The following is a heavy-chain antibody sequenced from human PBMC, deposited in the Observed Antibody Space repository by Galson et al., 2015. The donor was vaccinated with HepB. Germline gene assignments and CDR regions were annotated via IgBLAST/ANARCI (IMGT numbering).Heavy chain of an antibody. Sequence: SLRLSCAASGFTFSSYWMSWVRQAPGKGLEWVADIKQDGSEKYYVDSVKGRFTISRDNAKNSLYLQMNSLRAEDTAVYYCARDPNCSSTSCPHPRGVWFDPWGQGTLVTVSS. V-gene: IGHV3-7*03. CDR2: IKQDGSEK. CDR3: ARDPNCSSTSCPHPRGVWFDP. J-gene: IGHJ5*02. D-gene: IGHD2-2*01. CDR1: GFTFSSYW.